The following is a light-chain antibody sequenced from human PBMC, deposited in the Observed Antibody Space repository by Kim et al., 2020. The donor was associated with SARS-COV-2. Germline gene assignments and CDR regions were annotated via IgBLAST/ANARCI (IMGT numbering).Light chain of an antibody. V-gene: IGKV3-15*01. J-gene: IGKJ1*01. CDR3: QHYNNSPPLT. CDR1: QSVSSS. Sequence: SPGERTTLASWASQSVSSSLAWYQQKPGQAPRLLIYDTSTRATGTPSRFSGSGSGTDFTLTISSLQSEDFAVYYCQHYNNSPPLTFGQGTKVDIK. CDR2: DTS.